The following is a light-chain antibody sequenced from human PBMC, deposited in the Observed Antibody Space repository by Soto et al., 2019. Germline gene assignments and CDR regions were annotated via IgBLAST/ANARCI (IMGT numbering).Light chain of an antibody. J-gene: IGKJ4*01. CDR2: DAS. CDR1: QSVSGY. Sequence: EIVLTQSPATLSLSPGNRATLSCRASQSVSGYLAWYQQKPGQAPRLLIYDASNMATGIPARFSGSGSGRYFTLTITSLEPEDFAVYYCQQRSNWPSTFGGGTKVEI. CDR3: QQRSNWPST. V-gene: IGKV3-11*02.